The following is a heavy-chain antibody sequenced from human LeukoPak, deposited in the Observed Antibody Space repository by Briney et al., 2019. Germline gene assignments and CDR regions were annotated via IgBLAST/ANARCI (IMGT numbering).Heavy chain of an antibody. J-gene: IGHJ4*02. V-gene: IGHV1-18*01. Sequence: ASVKVSCKACGYTFTSYGISWVRQAPGQGLEWMGWISAYNGNTNYAQKLQGRVTMTTDTSTSTAYMELRSLRSDDTAVYYCARVYKSSGWSGHYFDYWGQGTLVTVSS. CDR1: GYTFTSYG. CDR3: ARVYKSSGWSGHYFDY. CDR2: ISAYNGNT. D-gene: IGHD6-19*01.